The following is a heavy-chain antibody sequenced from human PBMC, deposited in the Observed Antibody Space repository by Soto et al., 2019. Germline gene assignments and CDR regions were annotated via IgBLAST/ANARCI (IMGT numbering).Heavy chain of an antibody. Sequence: GASVKVSCKVSGYTLTELSMHWVRQAPGKGLEWMGGFDPEDGETIYAQKFQGRVTMTEDTSTDTAYMELSSLRSEDTAVYYCATTDIEYSNLKNWFDPWGQGTLVTVSS. D-gene: IGHD6-6*01. CDR3: ATTDIEYSNLKNWFDP. J-gene: IGHJ5*02. CDR1: GYTLTELS. V-gene: IGHV1-24*01. CDR2: FDPEDGET.